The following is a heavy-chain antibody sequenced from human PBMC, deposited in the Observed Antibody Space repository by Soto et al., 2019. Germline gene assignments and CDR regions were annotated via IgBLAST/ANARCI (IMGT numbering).Heavy chain of an antibody. V-gene: IGHV3-30*18. Sequence: GGSLRLSCAASGFTFSSYGMHGVRQAPGEGLECVAVISYDGSNKYYADSVKGRFTISRDNSKNTLYLQMNSLRAEDTAVYYCAKDHPLPFGHYYYYYGMDVWGQGTTVTVSS. D-gene: IGHD3-3*01. CDR3: AKDHPLPFGHYYYYYGMDV. J-gene: IGHJ6*02. CDR1: GFTFSSYG. CDR2: ISYDGSNK.